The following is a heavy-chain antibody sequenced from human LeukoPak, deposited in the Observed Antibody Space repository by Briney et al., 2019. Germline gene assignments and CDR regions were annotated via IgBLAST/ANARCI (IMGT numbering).Heavy chain of an antibody. V-gene: IGHV1-46*01. Sequence: GASVKVSCKASGYTFTSYFMHWVRQAPGQGLEWMGTINPSGGGTNYAQKFQGRVTMTGDMSTSTVYMELSSLRSEDTAVYYCARGVDGDYSVWGQGTLVTVSS. J-gene: IGHJ4*02. D-gene: IGHD4-17*01. CDR2: INPSGGGT. CDR1: GYTFTSYF. CDR3: ARGVDGDYSV.